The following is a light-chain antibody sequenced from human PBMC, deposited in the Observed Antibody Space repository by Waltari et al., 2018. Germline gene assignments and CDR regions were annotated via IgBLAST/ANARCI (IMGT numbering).Light chain of an antibody. CDR3: QAWDSSTAV. Sequence: SYELTQPPSLSVSRGQSATITCSGDRLDDKNVCWYQQKPGQSPLLVMYQDRKRPSGIPERFSGSNSGNTATLTISAAQGMDEADYYCQAWDSSTAVFGGGTKLTVL. CDR2: QDR. J-gene: IGLJ3*02. CDR1: RLDDKN. V-gene: IGLV3-1*01.